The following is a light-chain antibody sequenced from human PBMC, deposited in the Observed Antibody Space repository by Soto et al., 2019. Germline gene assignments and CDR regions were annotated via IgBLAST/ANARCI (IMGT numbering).Light chain of an antibody. CDR1: SSNVGGYTY. J-gene: IGLJ3*02. CDR2: DVT. Sequence: QSALTQPRSVSGSPGQSVTISCTGTSSNVGGYTYVSWYQQHPGIAPQLIIYDVTKRPSGVPDRFSGSKSDNTASLTISGLQAEDEADYYCCSYAGSYSWVFGGGTKLTVL. CDR3: CSYAGSYSWV. V-gene: IGLV2-11*01.